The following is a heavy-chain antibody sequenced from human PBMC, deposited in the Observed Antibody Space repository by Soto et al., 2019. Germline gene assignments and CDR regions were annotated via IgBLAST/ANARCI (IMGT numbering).Heavy chain of an antibody. CDR1: GGSISSYY. V-gene: IGHV4-59*01. CDR2: IYYSGIT. J-gene: IGHJ4*02. D-gene: IGHD2-8*02. Sequence: LSLTCTVSGGSISSYYWSWIRQPPGKGLEWIGYIYYSGITDYNPSLKSRVTISVDTSKSQFSLKLSSVTAVDTAVYYCARGGGVYYFDSWGQRTLVTVSS. CDR3: ARGGGVYYFDS.